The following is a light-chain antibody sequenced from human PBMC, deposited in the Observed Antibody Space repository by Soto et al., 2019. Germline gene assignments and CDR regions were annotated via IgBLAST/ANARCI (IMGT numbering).Light chain of an antibody. CDR1: QGIRNY. CDR2: AAS. CDR3: QKYDSAQFP. J-gene: IGKJ3*01. Sequence: DIQMIQSPSSLSASVGDRVTITCRASQGIRNYLAWYQQKPGKVPKLLISAASTLRSGVPSRFSGSGSGTDFTLTVSSLQPEDVATYYCQKYDSAQFPFGPG. V-gene: IGKV1-27*01.